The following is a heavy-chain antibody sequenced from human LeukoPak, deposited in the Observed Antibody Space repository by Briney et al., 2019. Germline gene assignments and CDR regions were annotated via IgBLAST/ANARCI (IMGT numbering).Heavy chain of an antibody. CDR2: IYYSGRT. CDR1: GFIFSSYT. Sequence: LRLSCAASGFIFSSYTINWVRQAPGKGLECIGSIYYSGRTYYNPSLKSRVTISADTSKNQFSLKLSSVTAADTAVYYCARIEYSSSIDYWGQGTLVTVSS. CDR3: ARIEYSSSIDY. J-gene: IGHJ4*02. D-gene: IGHD6-6*01. V-gene: IGHV4-59*12.